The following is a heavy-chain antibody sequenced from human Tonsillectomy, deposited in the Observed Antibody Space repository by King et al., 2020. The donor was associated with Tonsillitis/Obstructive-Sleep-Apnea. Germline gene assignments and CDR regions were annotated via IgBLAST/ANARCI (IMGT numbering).Heavy chain of an antibody. CDR3: ARDFWGHTIFGVVKFSFRTKKDV. J-gene: IGHJ6*04. Sequence: VQLVESGGGLIQPGGSLRLSCAASGFTVSSNYMSWVRQAPGKGLEWVSVIYSGGSTYYADSVKGRFTISRDNSKNTLYLQMNSLRAEDTAVYYCARDFWGHTIFGVVKFSFRTKKDVWGKGTTVTVSS. V-gene: IGHV3-53*01. CDR1: GFTVSSNY. CDR2: IYSGGST. D-gene: IGHD3-3*01.